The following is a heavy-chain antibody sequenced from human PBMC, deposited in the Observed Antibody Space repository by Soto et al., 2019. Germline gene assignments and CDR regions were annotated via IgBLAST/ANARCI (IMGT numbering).Heavy chain of an antibody. CDR1: GFSLSTSGVG. D-gene: IGHD4-17*01. CDR2: IYWDDDK. Sequence: QITLKESGPTLVKPTQTLTLTCTFSGFSLSTSGVGVGWIRQPPGKALEWLALIYWDDDKRYSPSLKSRLTITKDTSKNQVVRTMTNTDPVDTATYYCAHRTTVPTEDYYGMDVWGQGTTVTVSS. V-gene: IGHV2-5*02. CDR3: AHRTTVPTEDYYGMDV. J-gene: IGHJ6*02.